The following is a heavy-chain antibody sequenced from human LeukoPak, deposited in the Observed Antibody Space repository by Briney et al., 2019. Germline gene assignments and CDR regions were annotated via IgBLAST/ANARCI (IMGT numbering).Heavy chain of an antibody. J-gene: IGHJ4*02. CDR2: IYYSGST. D-gene: IGHD3-16*02. CDR3: ARRHPSYYFDY. Sequence: SETLSLTRTVSGGSISSSSYSWGWIRQPPGKGLEWIGSIYYSGSTYYNPSLKSRVTISVDTSKNQFSLKLSSVTAADTAVYYCARRHPSYYFDYWGQGTLVTVSS. CDR1: GGSISSSSYS. V-gene: IGHV4-39*01.